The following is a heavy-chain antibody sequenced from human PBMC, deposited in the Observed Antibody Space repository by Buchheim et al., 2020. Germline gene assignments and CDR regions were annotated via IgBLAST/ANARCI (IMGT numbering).Heavy chain of an antibody. Sequence: QVQLQQWGAGLLKPSETLSLTCAVYGGSFSGYYWSWIRQPPGKGLEWIGEINQSGSTNYNPSLKSRVPLSVETSKNQFYLKLSSVTAADTVVYYCARGSTPAALFQHWGQGTL. CDR1: GGSFSGYY. J-gene: IGHJ1*01. V-gene: IGHV4-34*01. CDR2: INQSGST. CDR3: ARGSTPAALFQH. D-gene: IGHD2-15*01.